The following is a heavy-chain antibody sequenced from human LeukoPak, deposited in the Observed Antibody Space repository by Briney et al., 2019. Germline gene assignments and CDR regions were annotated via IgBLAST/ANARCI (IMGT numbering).Heavy chain of an antibody. J-gene: IGHJ4*02. D-gene: IGHD6-19*01. CDR2: ISGSDGST. V-gene: IGHV3-23*01. CDR3: ARDDYSSGWYYFDY. Sequence: GGSLRLSCAASGFIFSNYAMSWVRQAPGKGLEWVSAISGSDGSTYYTDSVKGRFTISRDNAKNSLYLQMNSLRAEDTAVYYCARDDYSSGWYYFDYWGQGTLVTVSS. CDR1: GFIFSNYA.